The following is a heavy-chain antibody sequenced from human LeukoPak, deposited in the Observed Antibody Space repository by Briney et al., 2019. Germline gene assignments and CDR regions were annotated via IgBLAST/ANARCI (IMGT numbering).Heavy chain of an antibody. CDR3: ARGQTYCSTTSCRPY. D-gene: IGHD2-2*01. J-gene: IGHJ4*02. CDR1: GYTFTGYY. V-gene: IGHV1-8*02. CDR2: MNPNSGNT. Sequence: GASVKVSCKASGYTFTGYYMHWVRQATGQGLEYMGWMNPNSGNTGYARKFQGRVTMTRNTSISTAYMELSSLRSEDTAVYYCARGQTYCSTTSCRPYWGQGTLVTVSS.